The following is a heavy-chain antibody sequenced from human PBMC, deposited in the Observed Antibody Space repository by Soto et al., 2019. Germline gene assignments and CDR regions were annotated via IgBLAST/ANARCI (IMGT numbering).Heavy chain of an antibody. CDR1: GFTFSSSS. CDR2: ISGGSNTI. CDR3: ARDNGGSDFWSGYYSGFDY. D-gene: IGHD3-3*01. Sequence: GSLRLSCAASGFTFSSSSFNWVRQAPGRGLEWVSYISGGSNTIFYADSVKGRFTISRDNTKNSLHLQMNGLRDEDTAVYYCARDNGGSDFWSGYYSGFDYWGQGALVTVSS. J-gene: IGHJ4*02. V-gene: IGHV3-48*02.